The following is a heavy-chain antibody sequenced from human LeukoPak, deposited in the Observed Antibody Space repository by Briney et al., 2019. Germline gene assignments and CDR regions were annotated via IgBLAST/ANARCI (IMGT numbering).Heavy chain of an antibody. Sequence: GGSLRLSCAASGFTFTGYYMHWVRQAPGQGLEWMGWINPNSGGTNYAQKFQGRVTMTRDTSISTAYMELSRLRSDDTAVYYCARSGNYYYYYYMDVWGKGTTVTVSS. CDR2: INPNSGGT. J-gene: IGHJ6*03. CDR3: ARSGNYYYYYYMDV. V-gene: IGHV1-2*02. CDR1: GFTFTGYY. D-gene: IGHD3-10*01.